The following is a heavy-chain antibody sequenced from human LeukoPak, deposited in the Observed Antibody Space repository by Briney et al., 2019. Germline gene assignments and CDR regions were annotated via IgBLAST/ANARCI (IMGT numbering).Heavy chain of an antibody. CDR3: ARLLKHYDFWSGYGMDV. CDR1: GGSISSYY. V-gene: IGHV4-59*08. Sequence: SETLSLTCTVSGGSISSYYWRWIRQPPGKGLEWIGYIYYSGSTNYNPSLKSRVTISVDTSKNQFSLKLSSVTAADTAVYYCARLLKHYDFWSGYGMDVWGQGTTVTVSS. J-gene: IGHJ6*02. D-gene: IGHD3-3*01. CDR2: IYYSGST.